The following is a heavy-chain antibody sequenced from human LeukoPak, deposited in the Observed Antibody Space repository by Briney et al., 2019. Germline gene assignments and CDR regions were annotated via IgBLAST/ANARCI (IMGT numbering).Heavy chain of an antibody. CDR1: GGSISSYY. Sequence: SETLSLTCTVSGGSISSYYWSWIRPRPGKGLEWIGYIYYSGSTNYNPSLKSRVTISVDTSKNQFSLKLSSVTGADTAVYYCARHGYLVTTWDFGAQETLVSVSS. CDR3: ARHGYLVTTWDF. D-gene: IGHD4-17*01. J-gene: IGHJ4*02. V-gene: IGHV4-59*08. CDR2: IYYSGST.